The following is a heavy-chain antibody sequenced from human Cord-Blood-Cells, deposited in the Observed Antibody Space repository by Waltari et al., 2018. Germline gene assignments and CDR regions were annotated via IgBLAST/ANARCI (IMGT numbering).Heavy chain of an antibody. J-gene: IGHJ4*02. CDR2: ISWDGGST. Sequence: EVQLVESGGVVVQPGGSLRLSCADSGFTFDDYTMHWVRQAPGKGLEWVSLISWDGGSTYYAESVKGRFTISRDNSKNSLYLQMNSLRTEDTALYYCAKDKGGSSSWFDYWGQGTLVTVSS. CDR1: GFTFDDYT. D-gene: IGHD6-13*01. V-gene: IGHV3-43*01. CDR3: AKDKGGSSSWFDY.